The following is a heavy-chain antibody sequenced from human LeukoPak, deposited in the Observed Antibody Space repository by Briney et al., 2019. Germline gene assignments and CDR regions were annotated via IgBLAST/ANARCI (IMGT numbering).Heavy chain of an antibody. Sequence: SETLSLTCAVYGGSFSGYYWSWIRQPPGKGLEWIGSIFYSGSTYYNPSLKSRVTISVDTSKNQFSLKLSSVTAADTAVYYCARARDSGDYVNAFAIWGQGTMVTVSS. J-gene: IGHJ3*02. CDR2: IFYSGST. CDR1: GGSFSGYY. D-gene: IGHD4-17*01. V-gene: IGHV4-34*12. CDR3: ARARDSGDYVNAFAI.